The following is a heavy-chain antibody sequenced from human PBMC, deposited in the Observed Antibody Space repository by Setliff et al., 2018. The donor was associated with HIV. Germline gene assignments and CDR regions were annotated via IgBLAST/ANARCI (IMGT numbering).Heavy chain of an antibody. CDR2: ILPSGAT. J-gene: IGHJ4*02. Sequence: SETLSLTCTVSGGSMSGYFWTWIRQPAGKGLEWIGRILPSGATNYNPSLKSRLTMSVDTSNNQFSLKLSSVTAADTAVYYCARQTATGSSATFDCWGQGTLVTSPQ. V-gene: IGHV4-4*07. CDR1: GGSMSGYF. D-gene: IGHD2-21*02. CDR3: ARQTATGSSATFDC.